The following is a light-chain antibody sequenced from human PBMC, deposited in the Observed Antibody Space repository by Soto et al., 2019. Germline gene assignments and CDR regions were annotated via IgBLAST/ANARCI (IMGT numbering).Light chain of an antibody. CDR1: RGHSTYA. J-gene: IGLJ3*02. CDR2: LNSDGSH. CDR3: QTWGTGIWV. Sequence: QLVVTQSPSASASLGASVKLTCTLSRGHSTYAIAWHQQQPEKGPRYLMNLNSDGSHSKGDGIPDRFSGSSSGTERYLTIASLQSEDEADYYCQTWGTGIWVFGGGTKLTVL. V-gene: IGLV4-69*01.